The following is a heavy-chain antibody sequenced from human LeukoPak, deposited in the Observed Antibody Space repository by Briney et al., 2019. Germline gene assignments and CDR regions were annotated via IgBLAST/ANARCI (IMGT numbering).Heavy chain of an antibody. Sequence: RWASVKVSSKASGYTSTSYAMHWVRRAPGQRLEWMGWINAGKGNTKYSQKFQGRVTITRDTSASTAYMELSSLRSEDTAVYYCARYQLLLDAFDIWGQGTMVTVSS. CDR1: GYTSTSYA. J-gene: IGHJ3*02. V-gene: IGHV1-3*01. CDR3: ARYQLLLDAFDI. D-gene: IGHD2-2*01. CDR2: INAGKGNT.